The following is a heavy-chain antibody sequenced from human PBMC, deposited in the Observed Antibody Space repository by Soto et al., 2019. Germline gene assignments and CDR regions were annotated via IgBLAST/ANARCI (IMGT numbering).Heavy chain of an antibody. D-gene: IGHD7-27*01. Sequence: GGSLRLSCAASGFTFSSYAMHWVRQAPGKGLEWVAVISCDGSNKYYADSVKGRFTISRDNSKNTLYLQMNSLRAEDTAVYYCARAPNPSYGMDVWGQGTTVTVSS. V-gene: IGHV3-30-3*01. CDR1: GFTFSSYA. CDR2: ISCDGSNK. CDR3: ARAPNPSYGMDV. J-gene: IGHJ6*02.